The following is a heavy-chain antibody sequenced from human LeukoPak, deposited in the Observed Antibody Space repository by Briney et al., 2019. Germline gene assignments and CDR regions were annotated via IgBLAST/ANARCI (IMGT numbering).Heavy chain of an antibody. CDR2: ISSSGSYI. J-gene: IGHJ1*01. CDR3: ARDRSAVAAPECFQH. V-gene: IGHV3-21*01. D-gene: IGHD6-19*01. Sequence: GGSPRLSCAASGFTFSSYSMNWVRQAPGKGLGWVSSISSSGSYIYYADSLKGRFIISRDNAKNSLYLQMNSLGAEDTAVYYCARDRSAVAAPECFQHWGQGTLVTVS. CDR1: GFTFSSYS.